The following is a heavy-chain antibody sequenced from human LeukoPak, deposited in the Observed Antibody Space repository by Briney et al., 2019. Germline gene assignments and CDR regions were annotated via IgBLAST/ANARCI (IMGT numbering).Heavy chain of an antibody. J-gene: IGHJ4*02. Sequence: PGGSLRLSCAASGFTFSSYWMSWVRQAPGKRLESVANIKQDGSEKYYVDSVKGRFTISRDNAKNSLYLQMNSLRAEDTAVYYCARLHLYSSSWYAFDYWGQGTLVTVSS. V-gene: IGHV3-7*01. CDR1: GFTFSSYW. CDR3: ARLHLYSSSWYAFDY. CDR2: IKQDGSEK. D-gene: IGHD6-13*01.